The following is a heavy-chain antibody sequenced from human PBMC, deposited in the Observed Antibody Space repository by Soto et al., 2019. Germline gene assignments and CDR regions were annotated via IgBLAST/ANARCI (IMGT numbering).Heavy chain of an antibody. V-gene: IGHV5-51*01. D-gene: IGHD2-2*01. J-gene: IGHJ5*02. CDR2: IYPGDSDT. CDR3: ARIPAYCSSTSFNWFDP. CDR1: GYSFTSYW. Sequence: GESLKISCKGSGYSFTSYWIGWVRQMPGKGLEWMGIIYPGDSDTRYSPSFQGQVTISADKSISTAYLQWSSLKASDTAMYYCARIPAYCSSTSFNWFDPWGQGTLVTVSS.